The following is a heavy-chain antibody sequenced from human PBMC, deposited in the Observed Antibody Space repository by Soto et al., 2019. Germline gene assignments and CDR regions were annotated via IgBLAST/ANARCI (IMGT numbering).Heavy chain of an antibody. V-gene: IGHV4-34*02. D-gene: IGHD4-17*01. CDR1: GESFSGYF. Sequence: QVQLQQWGAGLLKPSETLSLTCVVYGESFSGYFWSWIRQPPGQGLEWIGGILNSGATNYNPSLMSRLTMSVDTSNNQFSLNLNSLTAADTAVYYCARDDPVTRTIDYWGQGTLVTVSS. CDR2: ILNSGAT. J-gene: IGHJ4*02. CDR3: ARDDPVTRTIDY.